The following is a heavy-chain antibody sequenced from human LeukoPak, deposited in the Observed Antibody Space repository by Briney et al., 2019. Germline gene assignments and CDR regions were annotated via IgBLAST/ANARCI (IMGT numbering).Heavy chain of an antibody. D-gene: IGHD6-13*01. CDR1: GGSISSSNYY. J-gene: IGHJ5*02. V-gene: IGHV4-39*01. CDR3: ARLIIAAAGPGRWFDP. CDR2: IYYSGST. Sequence: SETLSLTCTVSGGSISSSNYYWGWIRQPPGKGLEWIGSIYYSGSTFYNPSLKSRVTMSVDTSKNQFSLNLSSVTAADTAVYYCARLIIAAAGPGRWFDPCGQGTLVTVSS.